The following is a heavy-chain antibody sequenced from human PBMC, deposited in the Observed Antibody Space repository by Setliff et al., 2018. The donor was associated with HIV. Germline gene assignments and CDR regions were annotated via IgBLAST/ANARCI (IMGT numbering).Heavy chain of an antibody. Sequence: SGPTLVNPTPTLTLTCTFSGFSLSTSGAAVGWIRQPPGKALEWLAILYWDDDKRYTPALNSRLTITKGTSKNQVVLTMTNVDPVDTATYFCARRAGSSWFRFYFDYWVQGALVTVSS. CDR2: LYWDDDK. V-gene: IGHV2-5*02. CDR3: ARRAGSSWFRFYFDY. CDR1: GFSLSTSGAA. D-gene: IGHD6-13*01. J-gene: IGHJ4*02.